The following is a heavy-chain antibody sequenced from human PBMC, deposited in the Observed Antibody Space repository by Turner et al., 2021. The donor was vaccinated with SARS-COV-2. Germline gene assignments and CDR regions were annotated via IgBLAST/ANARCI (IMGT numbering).Heavy chain of an antibody. J-gene: IGHJ3*02. D-gene: IGHD3-22*01. Sequence: EAQLVESGGGLVKPGGTLRLSCAASGFTFSSYGMNWVRQAPGKGLEWVSSISSSSSYIYYADSLKGRFTISRNNAKNSVYLQMNSLRAEDTAVYYCAREKPGFDSSGYYPDAFDIWGQGTMVTVSS. CDR1: GFTFSSYG. CDR2: ISSSSSYI. V-gene: IGHV3-21*06. CDR3: AREKPGFDSSGYYPDAFDI.